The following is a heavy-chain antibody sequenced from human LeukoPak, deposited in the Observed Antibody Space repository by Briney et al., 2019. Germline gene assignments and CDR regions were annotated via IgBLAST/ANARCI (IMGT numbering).Heavy chain of an antibody. CDR3: ARLLQGVAGTWGY. Sequence: GESLKISCKASGYTLTTYWIAWVRQMPGKGLEWMGMIYPGDSDTRYSPSFQGQITISVDKSISIAYLQWSSLKASDTAMYYCARLLQGVAGTWGYWGQGTLVTVSS. V-gene: IGHV5-51*01. D-gene: IGHD6-19*01. CDR1: GYTLTTYW. CDR2: IYPGDSDT. J-gene: IGHJ4*02.